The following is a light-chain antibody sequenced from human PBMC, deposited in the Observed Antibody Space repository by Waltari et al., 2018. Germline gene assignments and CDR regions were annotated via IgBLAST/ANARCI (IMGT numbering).Light chain of an antibody. CDR2: GNS. CDR3: QSYDTNLSVV. J-gene: IGLJ2*01. Sequence: QSVLAQPPSVSGAPGQAVTHPCTGSSSNIGAPPAAPWYQQVPGRAPKLLINGNSARPSGVPDRFSGSKSGASASLAITGLQPEDEGDYYCQSYDTNLSVVFGGGTRLTVL. CDR1: SSNIGAPPA. V-gene: IGLV1-40*01.